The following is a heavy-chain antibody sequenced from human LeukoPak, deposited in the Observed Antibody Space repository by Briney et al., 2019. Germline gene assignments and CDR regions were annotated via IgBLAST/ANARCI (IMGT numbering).Heavy chain of an antibody. D-gene: IGHD1-26*01. V-gene: IGHV4-59*01. CDR1: GDSISSYY. Sequence: SETLSLTCTVSGDSISSYYWSWIRQPPGKGPEWIAYIYYSGSTSYNPSLKSRVTISTNTSKKQFSLKLSSVTAADTAVYYCARGPGGGSYSDAFDIWGQGTMVTVPS. CDR2: IYYSGST. CDR3: ARGPGGGSYSDAFDI. J-gene: IGHJ3*02.